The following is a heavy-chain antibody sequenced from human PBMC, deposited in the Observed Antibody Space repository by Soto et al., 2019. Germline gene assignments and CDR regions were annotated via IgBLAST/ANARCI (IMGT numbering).Heavy chain of an antibody. CDR3: ARGPRYCSRTTGFSGVTWFDP. J-gene: IGHJ5*02. CDR2: ISSYNGNT. Sequence: RASVKVSCKASGYTFTGYYMHWVRQAPGQGLEWMGWISSYNGNTKYAQEVQGRVTMTTDTSTSTTYMELRSLRSDDTAVYYCARGPRYCSRTTGFSGVTWFDPWGQGALVTVSS. V-gene: IGHV1-18*04. CDR1: GYTFTGYY. D-gene: IGHD2-2*01.